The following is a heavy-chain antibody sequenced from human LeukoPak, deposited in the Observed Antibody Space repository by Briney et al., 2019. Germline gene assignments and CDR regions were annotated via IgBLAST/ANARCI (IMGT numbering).Heavy chain of an antibody. Sequence: SETLPLTCTVSGGSISRGDYYWSWIRQPPGKGLEGIGYIYYSGSTYYNPSLKSRVTISVDTSKNQFSLKLSSVTAADTAVYYCARVYYDFWSGYYTEGSWFDPWGQGTLVTVSS. J-gene: IGHJ5*02. V-gene: IGHV4-30-4*01. CDR2: IYYSGST. D-gene: IGHD3-3*01. CDR1: GGSISRGDYY. CDR3: ARVYYDFWSGYYTEGSWFDP.